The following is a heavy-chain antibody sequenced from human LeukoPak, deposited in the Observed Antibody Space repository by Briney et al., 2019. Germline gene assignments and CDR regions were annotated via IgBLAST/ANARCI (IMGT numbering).Heavy chain of an antibody. CDR2: IDPSDSYT. Sequence: GESPRISCKGSGSSFTSYWISWVRQMPGKGLEWMGRIDPSDSYTNYSPSFQGHVTIPADKSISTAYLQWSSLKASDTAMYYCARHGVYSGYDPIWGLAAANYWGQGTLVTVSS. CDR3: ARHGVYSGYDPIWGLAAANY. D-gene: IGHD5-12*01. CDR1: GSSFTSYW. V-gene: IGHV5-10-1*01. J-gene: IGHJ4*02.